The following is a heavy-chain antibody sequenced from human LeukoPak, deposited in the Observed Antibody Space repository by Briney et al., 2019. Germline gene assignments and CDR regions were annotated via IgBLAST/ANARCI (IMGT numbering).Heavy chain of an antibody. CDR2: INPSSGGT. CDR1: GYSFTNYY. D-gene: IGHD6-13*01. V-gene: IGHV1-2*02. J-gene: IGHJ4*02. Sequence: ASVKVSCKTSGYSFTNYYIHWVRQAPGQGLEWMGWINPSSGGTEYAQKFQGRVTMTGDTSISTAYMELSRLRSDGTAVYYCARDRGSSWYVDYWGQGTLVTVSS. CDR3: ARDRGSSWYVDY.